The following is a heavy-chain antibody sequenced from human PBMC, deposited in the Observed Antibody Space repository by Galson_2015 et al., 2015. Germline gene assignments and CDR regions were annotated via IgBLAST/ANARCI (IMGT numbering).Heavy chain of an antibody. J-gene: IGHJ4*02. CDR2: IWYDGGNK. CDR3: ARVFYYGSGTYHYYFDY. V-gene: IGHV3-33*01. Sequence: SLRLSCAASGFTFNSYGMHWVRQAPGRGLEWVALIWYDGGNKYYADSVQGRFTISRDNSKKIVFLQMNSLRAEDTAVYYCARVFYYGSGTYHYYFDYWGQGTLVTVSS. CDR1: GFTFNSYG. D-gene: IGHD3-10*01.